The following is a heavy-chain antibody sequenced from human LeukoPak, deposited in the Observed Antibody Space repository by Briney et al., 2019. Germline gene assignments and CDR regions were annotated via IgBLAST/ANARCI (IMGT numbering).Heavy chain of an antibody. J-gene: IGHJ5*02. V-gene: IGHV4-34*01. CDR3: ARVNIVAGWFDP. D-gene: IGHD6-13*01. Sequence: SETLSLTCAVYGGSFSGYYWSWIRQPPGKGLEWIGEIYHSGSTNYNPSLKSRVTISVDTSKNHFSLKLSSVTAADTAVYYCARVNIVAGWFDPWGQGTPVTVSS. CDR1: GGSFSGYY. CDR2: IYHSGST.